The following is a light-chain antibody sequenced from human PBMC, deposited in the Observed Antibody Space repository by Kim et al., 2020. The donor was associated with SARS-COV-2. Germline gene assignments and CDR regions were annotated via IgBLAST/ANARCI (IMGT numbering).Light chain of an antibody. CDR2: SGS. CDR3: QKYDTAPRT. V-gene: IGKV1-27*01. J-gene: IGKJ1*01. CDR1: KGNDKY. Sequence: ASVGDRVTLTSRASKGNDKYLAWYQKKPGEPPNLLLHSGSTLQSGVPSRFRGSGSGTEFTLTINSLQPEDVATYYCQKYDTAPRTFGQGTKVDIK.